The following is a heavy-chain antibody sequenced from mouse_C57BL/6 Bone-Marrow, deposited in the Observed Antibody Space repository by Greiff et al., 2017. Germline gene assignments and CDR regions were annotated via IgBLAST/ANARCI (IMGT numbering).Heavy chain of an antibody. CDR3: AKGLLRPYYLDY. Sequence: QVQLKQSGAELARPGASVKLSCKASGYTFTSYGISWVKQRTGQGLEWIGEIYPRSGNTYYNEKFKGKATLTADKSSSTAYMELRSLTSEDSAVYFGAKGLLRPYYLDYWGQGTTLTVSS. D-gene: IGHD1-2*01. CDR1: GYTFTSYG. J-gene: IGHJ2*01. V-gene: IGHV1-81*01. CDR2: IYPRSGNT.